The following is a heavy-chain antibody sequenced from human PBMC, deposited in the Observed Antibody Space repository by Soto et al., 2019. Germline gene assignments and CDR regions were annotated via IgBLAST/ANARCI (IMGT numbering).Heavy chain of an antibody. CDR1: GGYLSSSSYY. CDR3: ASITMVRGVINYYYGMDV. J-gene: IGHJ6*02. Sequence: PSETMSLTYTVSGGYLSSSSYYWGWIRQPPGKGLEWIGSTYYSGSTYYNPSLKSRVTISVDTSKNQFSLKLSSVTAADTAVYYCASITMVRGVINYYYGMDVWGQGTTVTVSS. V-gene: IGHV4-39*01. D-gene: IGHD3-10*01. CDR2: TYYSGST.